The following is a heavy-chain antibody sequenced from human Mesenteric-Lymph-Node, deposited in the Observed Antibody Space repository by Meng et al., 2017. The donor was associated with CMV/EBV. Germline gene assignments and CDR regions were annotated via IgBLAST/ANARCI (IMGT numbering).Heavy chain of an antibody. CDR1: GFSFSSYA. V-gene: IGHV3-23*01. D-gene: IGHD2-8*01. J-gene: IGHJ4*02. CDR3: AKDSRYCTIGTCYSEVIDS. CDR2: ISGSGGNT. Sequence: GESLKISCAASGFSFSSYAMSWVRQAPGKGLEWVSGISGSGGNTYYADSVKGRFTISRDNSKNTLYLQMNSLRAEDTAVYYCAKDSRYCTIGTCYSEVIDSWGQGTLVTVSS.